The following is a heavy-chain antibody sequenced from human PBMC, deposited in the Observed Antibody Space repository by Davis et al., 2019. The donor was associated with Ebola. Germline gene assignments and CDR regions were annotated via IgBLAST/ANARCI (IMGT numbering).Heavy chain of an antibody. CDR3: AREWMVRLTGTTDYYYYGMDV. CDR1: GYTFTGYY. V-gene: IGHV1-2*04. J-gene: IGHJ6*02. D-gene: IGHD1-1*01. Sequence: ASVKVSCKASGYTFTGYYMHWVRQAPGQGLEWMGWINPNSGGTNYAQKFQGWVTMTRDTSISTAYMELSRLRSDDTAVYYCAREWMVRLTGTTDYYYYGMDVWGQGTTVTVSS. CDR2: INPNSGGT.